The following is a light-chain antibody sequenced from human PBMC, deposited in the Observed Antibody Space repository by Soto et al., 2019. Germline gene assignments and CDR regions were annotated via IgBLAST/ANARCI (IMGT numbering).Light chain of an antibody. Sequence: QSALTQPASVSGSPGQSITISCTGTSSDVGSYNLVSWYQQHPGKAPKLIIYEGSKRPSGVPDRFSGSKSGTSASLAITGLRSDDEADYYCATWDDDLYTPIIGGGTKVTVL. J-gene: IGLJ2*01. CDR2: EGS. V-gene: IGLV2-14*02. CDR1: SSDVGSYNL. CDR3: ATWDDDLYTPI.